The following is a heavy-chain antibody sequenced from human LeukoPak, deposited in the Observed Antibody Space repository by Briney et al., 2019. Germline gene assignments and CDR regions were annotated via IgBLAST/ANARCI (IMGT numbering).Heavy chain of an antibody. CDR3: APRPPPRYCSSTSCYGRWNWFDP. Sequence: SGPTLVKPTQTLTLTCTFSGFSLSTSGVGVGWIRQPPGKALEWLALIYWDDDKRYSPSLKSRVTITKDTSKNQVVLTMTNMDPVDAPTYYCAPRPPPRYCSSTSCYGRWNWFDPWGQGTLVTVSS. D-gene: IGHD2-2*01. V-gene: IGHV2-5*02. CDR2: IYWDDDK. J-gene: IGHJ5*02. CDR1: GFSLSTSGVG.